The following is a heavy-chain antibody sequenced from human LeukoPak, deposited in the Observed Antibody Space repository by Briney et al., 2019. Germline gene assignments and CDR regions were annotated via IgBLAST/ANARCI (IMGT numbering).Heavy chain of an antibody. D-gene: IGHD6-6*01. CDR2: IYTSGST. CDR3: ARGGETPSSSRAHYYYYYMDV. V-gene: IGHV4-4*07. CDR1: GGSISSYY. Sequence: SETLSLTCTVSGGSISSYYWSWIRQPAGKGLEWIGRIYTSGSTNYNPSLKSRVTMSVDTSKNQFSLKLSSVTAADTAVYYCARGGETPSSSRAHYYYYYMDVWGKGTTVTVSS. J-gene: IGHJ6*03.